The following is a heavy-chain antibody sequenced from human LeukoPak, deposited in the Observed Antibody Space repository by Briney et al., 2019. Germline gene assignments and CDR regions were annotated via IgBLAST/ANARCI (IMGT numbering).Heavy chain of an antibody. CDR2: INTDGTTT. CDR3: VRGAFRGYYMDV. Sequence: PGGSLRLSCAASGFTFSSHWMHWVRQAPGKGLVWVSRINTDGTTTNYADSVKGRFTISRDNAKNTPYLQMNSLGIEDTAVYYCVRGAFRGYYMDVWGKGTTVIVSS. V-gene: IGHV3-74*01. J-gene: IGHJ6*03. CDR1: GFTFSSHW. D-gene: IGHD3-16*01.